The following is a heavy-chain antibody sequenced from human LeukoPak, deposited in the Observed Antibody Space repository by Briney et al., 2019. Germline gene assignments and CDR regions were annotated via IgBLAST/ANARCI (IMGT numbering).Heavy chain of an antibody. V-gene: IGHV3-48*04. J-gene: IGHJ4*02. Sequence: GGSLRLSCAASGFTFSSYSMNWVRQAPGKGLEWVSYISSSSTIYYADSVKGRFTISRVNAKNSLYLQMNSLRAEDTAVYYCAKVGIAAVADWGQGTLVTVSS. CDR2: ISSSSTI. CDR1: GFTFSSYS. D-gene: IGHD6-13*01. CDR3: AKVGIAAVAD.